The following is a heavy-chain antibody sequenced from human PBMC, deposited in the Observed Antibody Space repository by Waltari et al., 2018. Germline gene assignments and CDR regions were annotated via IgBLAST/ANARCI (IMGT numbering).Heavy chain of an antibody. CDR3: AREGADQYYYYGMDV. V-gene: IGHV4-4*07. D-gene: IGHD1-26*01. J-gene: IGHJ6*02. Sequence: QVQLQESGPGLVKPSETLSLTCTVSGGSISSYYWSWIRQPAGKGLEWIGRIYTSGSTHYNPSLKTRVTMSVDTSKNQFSLKLSSVTAADTAVYYCAREGADQYYYYGMDVWGQGTTVTVSS. CDR1: GGSISSYY. CDR2: IYTSGST.